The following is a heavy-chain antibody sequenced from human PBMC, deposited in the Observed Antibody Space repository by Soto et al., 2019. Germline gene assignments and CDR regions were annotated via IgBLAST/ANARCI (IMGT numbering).Heavy chain of an antibody. J-gene: IGHJ4*02. D-gene: IGHD2-2*01. CDR3: TTYQTNPQFDY. CDR1: EFTFSDAW. V-gene: IGHV3-15*01. Sequence: GGSLRLSCAASEFTFSDAWMTWVRQAPGKGLEWVGRIKSKTHGGTTDYAAPVKGRFTISRDDSKNTLYLQMNSLKTEDTAVYYCTTYQTNPQFDYWGQGTLVTVSS. CDR2: IKSKTHGGTT.